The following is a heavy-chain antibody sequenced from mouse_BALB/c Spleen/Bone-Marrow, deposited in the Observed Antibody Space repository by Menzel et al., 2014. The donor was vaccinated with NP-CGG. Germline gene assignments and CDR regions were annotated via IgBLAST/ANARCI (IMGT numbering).Heavy chain of an antibody. CDR3: ARRDYRYDEGVDY. D-gene: IGHD2-14*01. CDR2: INPYNGGT. Sequence: VQLQQSGPELVKPGASMKISCKASGYSFTGYTMNWVKQSNGKNLEWIGLINPYNGGTSYNQKFKGKATLTVDKSSSTAYMELLSLTSEDSAVYYCARRDYRYDEGVDYWGQGTSVTVSS. J-gene: IGHJ4*01. CDR1: GYSFTGYT. V-gene: IGHV1-18*01.